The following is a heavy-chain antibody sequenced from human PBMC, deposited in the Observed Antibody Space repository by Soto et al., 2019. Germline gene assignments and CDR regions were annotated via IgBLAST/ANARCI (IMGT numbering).Heavy chain of an antibody. V-gene: IGHV3-74*01. Sequence: EVQLVESGGGLVQPGGSLRLSCAASGFTFSSYWMHWVRQAPGKGLVWVSRIKSDGSSTSYADCVKGRFTISRDNAKNTLYLQMNSLRAEDTAVYYCARDGLVAVAGVDFDYWGQGTLVTVSS. CDR3: ARDGLVAVAGVDFDY. J-gene: IGHJ4*02. CDR2: IKSDGSST. CDR1: GFTFSSYW. D-gene: IGHD6-19*01.